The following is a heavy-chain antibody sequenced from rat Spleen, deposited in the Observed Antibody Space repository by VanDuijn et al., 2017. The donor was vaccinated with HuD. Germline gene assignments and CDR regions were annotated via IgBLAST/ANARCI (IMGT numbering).Heavy chain of an antibody. Sequence: EVQLVESGGGLVQPGRSLKLSCAASGFTFSNYAMSWVRQTPTKGLEWVASISYDGSNTYYRDSVKGRFTISRDNAKSTLYLQMDSLRSEDTATYYCSRNNYGGYSEFGWFAYWGQGTLVTVSS. J-gene: IGHJ3*01. CDR3: SRNNYGGYSEFGWFAY. V-gene: IGHV5-29*01. CDR1: GFTFSNYA. D-gene: IGHD1-11*01. CDR2: ISYDGSNT.